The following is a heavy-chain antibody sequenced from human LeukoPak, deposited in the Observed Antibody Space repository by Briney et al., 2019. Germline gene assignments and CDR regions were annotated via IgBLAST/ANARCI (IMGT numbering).Heavy chain of an antibody. J-gene: IGHJ4*02. D-gene: IGHD3-10*01. CDR2: FDSEDGKT. V-gene: IGHV1-24*01. Sequence: GASVKVSCKVSGAILIELSIHWVRQSPGKGLEWMEGFDSEDGKTKAAQSFLDRVSLTEDTSLATAYMELRSLTSEDTAVYYCVTGSSERDYYESGTYYLGDSWGQGTVVTVSS. CDR3: VTGSSERDYYESGTYYLGDS. CDR1: GAILIELS.